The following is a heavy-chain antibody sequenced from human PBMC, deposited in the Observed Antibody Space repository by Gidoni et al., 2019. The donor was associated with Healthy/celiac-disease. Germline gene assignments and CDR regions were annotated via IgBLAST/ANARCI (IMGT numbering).Heavy chain of an antibody. J-gene: IGHJ6*02. CDR3: ATPSVGVRGARNYGMDV. D-gene: IGHD3-10*01. CDR1: GSSFTSFW. V-gene: IGHV5-51*01. Sequence: EVQLVQSGAEVKKPGESLKISCKGSGSSFTSFWIGWVRQMPGKGLEWMGIIYPGDSDTRYSPSFQGQITISADKSISTAYLQWSSLKASDTAMYYCATPSVGVRGARNYGMDVWGQGTTVTVSS. CDR2: IYPGDSDT.